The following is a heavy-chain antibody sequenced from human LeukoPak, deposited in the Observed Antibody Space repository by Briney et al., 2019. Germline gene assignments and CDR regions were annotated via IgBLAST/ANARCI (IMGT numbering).Heavy chain of an antibody. V-gene: IGHV4-30-2*01. CDR3: ARGHNWNYGPFDY. CDR1: GASISSGGYY. CDR2: IYQSGST. D-gene: IGHD1-7*01. Sequence: MSSETLSLTCTVSGASISSGGYYWSWIRQPPGKGLEWIGYIYQSGSTYYNPSLKSRVTISVDRSKNQFPLKLSSVTAADTAVYYCARGHNWNYGPFDYWGQGTLVTVSS. J-gene: IGHJ4*02.